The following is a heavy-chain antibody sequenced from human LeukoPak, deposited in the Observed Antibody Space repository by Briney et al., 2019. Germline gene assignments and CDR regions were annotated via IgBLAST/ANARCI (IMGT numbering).Heavy chain of an antibody. CDR3: AREYGDLDY. J-gene: IGHJ4*02. CDR1: GGSISGFY. CDR2: IYPSGGT. D-gene: IGHD2-21*01. V-gene: IGHV4-4*07. Sequence: PSETLSLTCTVSGGSISGFYWSWIRQPAGKGLEWIGRIYPSGGTNYNPSLKSRVTMSTDTSKNQCSLKLRSVTAADTAVYYCAREYGDLDYWGQGTLVTVSS.